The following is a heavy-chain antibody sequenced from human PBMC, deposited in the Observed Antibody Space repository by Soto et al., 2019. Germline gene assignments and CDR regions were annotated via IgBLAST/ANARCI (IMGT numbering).Heavy chain of an antibody. Sequence: PGGSLRLSCASSGFTCSSYAMIWVRQAPGKGLEWVSAISGSGGSTYYADSVKGRFTISRDNSKNTLYLQMNSLRAEDTAVYYCAKGLNYDILTGYYRHFDYWGQGTLVTVSS. CDR2: ISGSGGST. J-gene: IGHJ4*02. CDR3: AKGLNYDILTGYYRHFDY. D-gene: IGHD3-9*01. CDR1: GFTCSSYA. V-gene: IGHV3-23*01.